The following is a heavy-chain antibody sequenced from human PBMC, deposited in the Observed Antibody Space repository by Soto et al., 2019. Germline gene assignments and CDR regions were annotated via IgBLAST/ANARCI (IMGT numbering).Heavy chain of an antibody. D-gene: IGHD3-3*01. CDR2: MNPNSGNT. J-gene: IGHJ6*02. CDR3: ATYFWSCYYTYYYYYYGMDV. V-gene: IGHV1-8*01. CDR1: GYTFTSYD. Sequence: ASVKVSCKASGYTFTSYDINWVRQATGQGLEWMGWMNPNSGNTGYAQKFQGRVTMTRDTSISTAYMELSSLRSEDTAVYYCATYFWSCYYTYYYYYYGMDVWGQGTTVTVSS.